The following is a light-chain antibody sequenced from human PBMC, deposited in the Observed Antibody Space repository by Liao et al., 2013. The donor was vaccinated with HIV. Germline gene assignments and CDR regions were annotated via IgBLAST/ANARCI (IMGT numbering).Light chain of an antibody. CDR1: NIGSKS. Sequence: SYXLTQPPSVSVAPGKTAKITCGGNNIGSKSVHWYQQKPGQAPVLVIYYDTDRPSGIPERFSGSNSGNTATLTISRVEAGDEADYYCQLWDSGSDHVVFGGGTKLTVL. V-gene: IGLV3-21*04. CDR3: QLWDSGSDHVV. CDR2: YDT. J-gene: IGLJ3*02.